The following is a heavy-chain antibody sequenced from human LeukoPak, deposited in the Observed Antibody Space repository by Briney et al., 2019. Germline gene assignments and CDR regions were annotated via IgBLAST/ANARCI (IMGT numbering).Heavy chain of an antibody. V-gene: IGHV4-4*02. CDR2: IYHSGST. CDR3: ARITGRGYCTSSSCRGAWFDP. CDR1: GGSISSSNW. J-gene: IGHJ5*02. D-gene: IGHD2-2*01. Sequence: PSETLSLTCAVSGGSISSSNWWSWVRQPPGKGLEWIGEIYHSGSTNYNPSLKSRVTISVDKSNNQFSLKLSSVTAADTAVYYCARITGRGYCTSSSCRGAWFDPWGREPWSPSPQ.